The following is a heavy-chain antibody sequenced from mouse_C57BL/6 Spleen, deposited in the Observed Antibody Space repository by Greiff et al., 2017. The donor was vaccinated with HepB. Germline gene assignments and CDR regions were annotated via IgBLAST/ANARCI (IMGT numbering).Heavy chain of an antibody. CDR1: GYTFTSYW. CDR3: AREGTTVADWYFDV. J-gene: IGHJ1*03. D-gene: IGHD1-1*01. Sequence: QVQLQQPGAELVKPGASVKLSCKASGYTFTSYWMHWVKQRPGQGLEWIGMIHPNSGSTNYNEKFKSKATLTVDKSSSQAYMQLSSLTSEDSAVYYCAREGTTVADWYFDVWGTGTTVTVSS. V-gene: IGHV1-64*01. CDR2: IHPNSGST.